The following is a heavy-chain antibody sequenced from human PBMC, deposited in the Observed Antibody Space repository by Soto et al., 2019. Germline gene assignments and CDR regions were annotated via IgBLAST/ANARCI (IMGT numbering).Heavy chain of an antibody. J-gene: IGHJ4*02. CDR3: AKAKSCSRGNCYALDY. CDR2: ISAYNANT. Sequence: QVQLVQSGAEVKKPGASVKVSCKASGYTFTNYGISWVRQAPGQGLEWMGWISAYNANTNSAQNLQGRVTMTTDTSTTTDYMELRSLRSDDTAVYYCAKAKSCSRGNCYALDYWGQGTLVTVSS. V-gene: IGHV1-18*01. CDR1: GYTFTNYG. D-gene: IGHD2-2*01.